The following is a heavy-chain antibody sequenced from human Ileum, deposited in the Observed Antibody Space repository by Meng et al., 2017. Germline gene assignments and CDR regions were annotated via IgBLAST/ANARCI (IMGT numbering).Heavy chain of an antibody. CDR3: ARGIGTHGRYYSDY. CDR2: LSGNSNT. CDR1: GFTFSSYG. D-gene: IGHD3-9*01. Sequence: EVQLLESGGGFVQPGGSLRLSCTASGFTFSSYGMRWVRQAPGKGLEWVSGLSGNSNTYYAESVMGRFAISRDNSKNTLYLQMNSLKAEDTAVYYCARGIGTHGRYYSDYWGQGTLVTVSS. V-gene: IGHV3-23*03. J-gene: IGHJ4*02.